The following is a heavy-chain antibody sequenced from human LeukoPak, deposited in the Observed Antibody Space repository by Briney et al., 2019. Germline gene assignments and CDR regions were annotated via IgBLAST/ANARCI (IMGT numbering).Heavy chain of an antibody. CDR2: IRYDGSKK. D-gene: IGHD1-7*01. J-gene: IGHJ6*03. Sequence: GGSLRLSCAASGFTFSNYGMHWVRQAPGKGLEWVAFIRYDGSKKYYADSVKGRFTISRDNSRNSLYLQMNSLRAEDTAVYYCAVSFYYYYMDVWGKGTTVTVSS. CDR3: AVSFYYYYMDV. V-gene: IGHV3-30*02. CDR1: GFTFSNYG.